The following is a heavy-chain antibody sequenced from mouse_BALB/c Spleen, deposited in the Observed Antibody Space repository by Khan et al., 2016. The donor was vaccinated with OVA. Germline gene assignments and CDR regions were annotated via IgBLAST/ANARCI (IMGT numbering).Heavy chain of an antibody. J-gene: IGHJ1*01. CDR1: GISITSGNYR. V-gene: IGHV3-5*02. D-gene: IGHD1-1*01. CDR2: IYYSGTV. CDR3: AREYGRLYWYFDD. Sequence: EVKLLESGPGLVKPSQTVSLTCTVTGISITSGNYRWSWIRQFPGNKLEWIGNIYYSGTVTSNPSLTRRTTITRDTSKTQFFLEMNPLNADDTATSYCAREYGRLYWYFDDWGEGTTVTVSS.